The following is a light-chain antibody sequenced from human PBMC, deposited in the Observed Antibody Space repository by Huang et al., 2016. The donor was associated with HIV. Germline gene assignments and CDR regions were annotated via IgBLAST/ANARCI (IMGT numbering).Light chain of an antibody. CDR1: QSIRSY. CDR3: QQSYSNTFT. CDR2: AAS. V-gene: IGKV1-39*01. J-gene: IGKJ3*01. Sequence: DIQMTQSPSSLSASVGDRVIITCRASQSIRSYLNWYQQQPGKAPKLLIYAASSLQSGVPSRFSGSGSGTDFTLTIRSLQPEDFATYYCQQSYSNTFTFGGGTKVDVK.